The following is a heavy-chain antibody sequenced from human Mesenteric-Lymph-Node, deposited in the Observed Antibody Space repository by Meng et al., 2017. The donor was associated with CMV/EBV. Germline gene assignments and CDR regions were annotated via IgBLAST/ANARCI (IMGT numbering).Heavy chain of an antibody. CDR1: GFTFSRYW. CDR2: ISSSGSTI. J-gene: IGHJ5*02. Sequence: GESLKISCAASGFTFSRYWMNWVRQAPGKGLEWASYISSSGSTIYYADSVKGRFTISRDNAKNSLYLQMNSLRAEDTAVYYCAREKLSHRGWFDPWGQGTLVTVSS. D-gene: IGHD3-10*01. V-gene: IGHV3-48*03. CDR3: AREKLSHRGWFDP.